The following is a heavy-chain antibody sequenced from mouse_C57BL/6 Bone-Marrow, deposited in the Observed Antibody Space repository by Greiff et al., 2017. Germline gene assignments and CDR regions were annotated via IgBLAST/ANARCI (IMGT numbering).Heavy chain of an antibody. D-gene: IGHD2-4*01. J-gene: IGHJ4*01. Sequence: VQGVESGAELAKPGASVKLSCKASGYTFTSYWMHWVKQRPGQGLEWIGYINPSSGYTKYNQKFKDKATLTADKSSSTAYMQLSSLTYEDSAVYYSAREEDDYDAYYYAMDYWGQGTSVTVSS. CDR2: INPSSGYT. CDR3: AREEDDYDAYYYAMDY. V-gene: IGHV1-7*01. CDR1: GYTFTSYW.